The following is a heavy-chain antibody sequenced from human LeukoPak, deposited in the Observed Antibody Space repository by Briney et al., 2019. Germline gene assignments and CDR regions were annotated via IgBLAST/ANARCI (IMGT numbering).Heavy chain of an antibody. CDR1: XXTXXXXX. J-gene: IGHJ6*02. CDR3: ARDRHCANGVCHSPPGMDV. Sequence: PGRSLRLSCAASXXTXXXXXXHWVRQAPGXXXXXXXXXXXXGKNEQFADSVKGRYTISRDNSKNTMYLQINSLRAEDTAVYYCARDRHCANGVCHSPPGMDVWGQGTTVTVSS. CDR2: XXXXGKNE. V-gene: IGHV3-33*01. D-gene: IGHD2-8*01.